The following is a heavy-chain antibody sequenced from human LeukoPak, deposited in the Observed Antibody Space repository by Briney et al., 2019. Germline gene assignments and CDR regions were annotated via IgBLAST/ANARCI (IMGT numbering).Heavy chain of an antibody. CDR2: ITGSGGGT. J-gene: IGHJ4*02. D-gene: IGHD2-21*01. V-gene: IGHV3-23*01. CDR1: GFTFSNYA. CDR3: TKGLAYCGGDCYFGY. Sequence: GGSLRLSCAASGFTFSNYAMSWVRQAPGKGLEWVSSITGSGGGTYYADSVKGRVTISRDKSKNTLFLQMNSLRAEDTAVYYCTKGLAYCGGDCYFGYWGQGTLVTVSS.